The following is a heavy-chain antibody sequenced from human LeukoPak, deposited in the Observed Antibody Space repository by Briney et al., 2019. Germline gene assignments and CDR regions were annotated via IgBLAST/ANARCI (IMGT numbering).Heavy chain of an antibody. CDR1: GGSISSSSYY. CDR2: IYYSGST. CDR3: ARDPITEYSSSRAFDY. V-gene: IGHV4-39*07. Sequence: PSETLSLTCTVSGGSISSSSYYWGWIRQPPGKGLEWIGSIYYSGSTYYNPSLKSRVTISVDTSKNQFSLKLSSVTAADAAVYYCARDPITEYSSSRAFDYWGQGTLVTVSS. J-gene: IGHJ4*02. D-gene: IGHD6-6*01.